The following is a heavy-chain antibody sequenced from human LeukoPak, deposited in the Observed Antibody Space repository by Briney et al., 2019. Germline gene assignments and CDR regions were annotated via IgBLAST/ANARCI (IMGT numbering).Heavy chain of an antibody. CDR1: GYTFTSYG. V-gene: IGHV1-18*01. CDR2: IFPYNGNT. CDR3: AKTTVTSEEYFYYYMDV. J-gene: IGHJ6*03. Sequence: RWASVKVSCKPSGYTFTSYGTSWVRQAPGQGVEWMGCIFPYNGNTYYSQKLQGRVTMTTDTSTSTAYMELRSLRSDDTAVYYCAKTTVTSEEYFYYYMDVWGKGTTVTVPS. D-gene: IGHD4-17*01.